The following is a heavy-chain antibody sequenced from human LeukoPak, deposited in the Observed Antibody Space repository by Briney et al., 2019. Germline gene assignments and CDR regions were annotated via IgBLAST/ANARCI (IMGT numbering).Heavy chain of an antibody. CDR1: GLAFSSYA. Sequence: GGSLRLSCAASGLAFSSYAMHWVRQAPGKGLEWVAVISYDGSNKYYADSVKGRFTISRDNSDNTLSLQMNSLRAEDTALYFCARSKGNYYFDYWGQGTLVTVSS. CDR3: ARSKGNYYFDY. J-gene: IGHJ4*02. V-gene: IGHV3-30-3*01. D-gene: IGHD3-10*01. CDR2: ISYDGSNK.